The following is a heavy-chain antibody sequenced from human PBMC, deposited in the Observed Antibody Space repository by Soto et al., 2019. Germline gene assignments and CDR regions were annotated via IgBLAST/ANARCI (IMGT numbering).Heavy chain of an antibody. CDR2: IYYSGST. J-gene: IGHJ4*02. Sequence: SETLSLTCTVSGGSISSGGYYWSWIRQHPGKGLEWIGYIYYSGSTYYNPSLKSRVTISVDTSKNQFSLKLSSVTAADTAVYYCARGSTAVAGTGDFDYWGQGTLVTVSS. V-gene: IGHV4-31*03. CDR1: GGSISSGGYY. CDR3: ARGSTAVAGTGDFDY. D-gene: IGHD6-19*01.